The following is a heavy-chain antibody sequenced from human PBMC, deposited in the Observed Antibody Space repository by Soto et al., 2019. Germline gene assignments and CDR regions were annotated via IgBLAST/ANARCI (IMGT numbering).Heavy chain of an antibody. D-gene: IGHD2-21*01. CDR3: TRLWRVTFFVN. CDR2: VDPETGTS. V-gene: IGHV1-46*03. CDR1: GYTFADYS. J-gene: IGHJ4*02. Sequence: QVQLVQSGAEVKSPGTSVKVSCQTSGYTFADYSIHWVRQAPGQGLQYMGKVDPETGTSGSTEKLQGRLSMPSDASTATVYMELNTLRSEDTAVYYCTRLWRVTFFVNWGQGTLVTVSS.